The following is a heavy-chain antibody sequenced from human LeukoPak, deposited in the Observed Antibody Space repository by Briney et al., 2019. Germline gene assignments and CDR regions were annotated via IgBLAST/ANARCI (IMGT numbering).Heavy chain of an antibody. D-gene: IGHD2-2*01. CDR2: ISSSSTI. CDR3: AREVLPAAMGIDY. J-gene: IGHJ4*02. CDR1: GFTFSSYS. V-gene: IGHV3-48*04. Sequence: GGSLRLSCAASGFTFSSYSMNWVRQAPGKGLEWVSYISSSSTIYYADSLKGRFTISRDNAKNSLYLQMNSLRAEDTAVYYCAREVLPAAMGIDYWGQGTLVTVSS.